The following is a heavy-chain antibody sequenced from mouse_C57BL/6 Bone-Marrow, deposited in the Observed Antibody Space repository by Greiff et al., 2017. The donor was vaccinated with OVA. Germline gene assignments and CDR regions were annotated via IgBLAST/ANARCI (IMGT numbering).Heavy chain of an antibody. CDR3: ARGRTEDFDY. Sequence: DVKLVESGGGLVKPGGSLKLSCAASGFTFSDYGMHWVRQAPEKGLEWVAYISSGSSTIYYADTVKGRFTISRDNAKDTLFLQMTSLRSEDTAMYYCARGRTEDFDYWGQGTTLTVSS. J-gene: IGHJ2*01. CDR2: ISSGSSTI. CDR1: GFTFSDYG. V-gene: IGHV5-17*01.